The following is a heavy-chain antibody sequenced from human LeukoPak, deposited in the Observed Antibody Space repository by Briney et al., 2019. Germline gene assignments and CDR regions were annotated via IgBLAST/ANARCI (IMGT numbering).Heavy chain of an antibody. D-gene: IGHD1-26*01. CDR2: INHSGST. J-gene: IGHJ4*02. Sequence: SETLSLTCAVYGGSFSGYYWSWIRQPPGKGLEWIGEINHSGSTNYNPSLKSRVTISVDTSKNQFSLKLSSVTAADTAVYYCASPYSGRYFDYWGQGTLVTVSS. CDR3: ASPYSGRYFDY. V-gene: IGHV4-34*01. CDR1: GGSFSGYY.